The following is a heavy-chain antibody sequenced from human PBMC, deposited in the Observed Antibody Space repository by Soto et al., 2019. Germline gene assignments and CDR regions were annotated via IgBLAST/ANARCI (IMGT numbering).Heavy chain of an antibody. CDR1: GGSISSGGSY. V-gene: IGHV4-31*03. CDR2: IFYSDSF. J-gene: IGHJ4*02. D-gene: IGHD3-3*01. Sequence: LSLTCTVSGGSISSGGSYWSWIRQRPGKGLEWIGYIFYSDSFYYTPSLKGRVVILADTSKNQFTLKLSSVTDADTAVYYCARAPETPPIFGVVRKYFFDVWGQGTRVTVSS. CDR3: ARAPETPPIFGVVRKYFFDV.